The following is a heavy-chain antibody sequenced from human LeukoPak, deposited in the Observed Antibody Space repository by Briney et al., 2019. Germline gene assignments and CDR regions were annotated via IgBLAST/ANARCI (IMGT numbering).Heavy chain of an antibody. D-gene: IGHD6-19*01. V-gene: IGHV4-61*01. CDR1: GVSFSSASYY. CDR2: IYASSNT. CDR3: ARDLPVAGTS. J-gene: IGHJ4*02. Sequence: PSETLSLTCTVSGVSFSSASYYWTCMRQPPGKGLEWIVYIYASSNTNYNPSLNSLTTISVDTSKNQFSLKLSSVTAAVTAVYYCARDLPVAGTSWGQGTLVTVSS.